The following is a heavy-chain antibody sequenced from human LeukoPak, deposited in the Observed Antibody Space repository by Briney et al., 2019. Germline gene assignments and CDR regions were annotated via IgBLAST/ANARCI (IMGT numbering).Heavy chain of an antibody. Sequence: SVKVSCKASGGTFSSYAISWVRQAPGQGLEWMGGIIPIFGTANYAQQFQGRVTITADESTSTASMELSSLRSEDTAVYYCASQIKYLGSSTPGYFDYWGQGTLVTVSS. CDR3: ASQIKYLGSSTPGYFDY. J-gene: IGHJ4*02. CDR2: IIPIFGTA. V-gene: IGHV1-69*13. D-gene: IGHD1-26*01. CDR1: GGTFSSYA.